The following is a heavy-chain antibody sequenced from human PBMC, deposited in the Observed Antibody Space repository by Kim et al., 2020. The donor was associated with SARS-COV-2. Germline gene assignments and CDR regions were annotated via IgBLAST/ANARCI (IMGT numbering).Heavy chain of an antibody. D-gene: IGHD3-9*01. CDR2: IYYSGST. CDR1: GGSISSYY. J-gene: IGHJ3*02. V-gene: IGHV4-59*08. CDR3: ARLSYGNYDILTGQKDNAFEI. Sequence: SETLSLTCTVSGGSISSYYWSWIRQPPGKGLEWIGSIYYSGSTNYNHSLKSRATISVDTSKNQFSLKLSSVTAADTAVYYCARLSYGNYDILTGQKDNAFEIWDQGTMVTVSS.